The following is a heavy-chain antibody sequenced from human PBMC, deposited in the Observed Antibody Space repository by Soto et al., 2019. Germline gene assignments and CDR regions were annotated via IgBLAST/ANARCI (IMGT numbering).Heavy chain of an antibody. CDR2: IIPIFGTA. D-gene: IGHD4-4*01. CDR1: GGTFSSYA. Sequence: ASVKVSCKASGGTFSSYAISWVRQAPGQGLEWMGGIIPIFGTANYAQKFQGRVTITADESTSTAYMELSSLRSEDTAVYYCARKTTNYYYGMDVWGQGTTVTVSS. CDR3: ARKTTNYYYGMDV. J-gene: IGHJ6*02. V-gene: IGHV1-69*13.